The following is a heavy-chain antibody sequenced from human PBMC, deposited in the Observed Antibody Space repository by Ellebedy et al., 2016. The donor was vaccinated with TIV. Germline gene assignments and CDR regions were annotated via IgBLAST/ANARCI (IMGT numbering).Heavy chain of an antibody. V-gene: IGHV3-11*06. CDR2: ISGNTKYI. CDR3: ARPGGQSSDRKGS. CDR1: GFTFSDYY. D-gene: IGHD6-25*01. Sequence: PGGSLRLSCAVSGFTFSDYYMSWIRQAPGKGLEWVSSISGNTKYIYYADSVKGRFTISRDNARNSLYLEMKSLRAEDTGVYYCARPGGQSSDRKGSWGQGTMVTVSS. J-gene: IGHJ5*02.